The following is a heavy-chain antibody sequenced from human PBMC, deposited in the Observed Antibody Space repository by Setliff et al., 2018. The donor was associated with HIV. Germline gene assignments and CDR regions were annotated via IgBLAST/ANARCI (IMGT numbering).Heavy chain of an antibody. CDR3: ARLLQGGNYAFDI. D-gene: IGHD2-21*02. Sequence: SETLSLTCTVSGGSIVRYYWTWIRQPPGKGLEWIGYIYYSGSTHYNPSLKSRVIISVHTSKMQFSLKLRSVTAADTAMYYCARLLQGGNYAFDIWGQGTMVTVSS. CDR1: GGSIVRYY. J-gene: IGHJ3*02. CDR2: IYYSGST. V-gene: IGHV4-59*08.